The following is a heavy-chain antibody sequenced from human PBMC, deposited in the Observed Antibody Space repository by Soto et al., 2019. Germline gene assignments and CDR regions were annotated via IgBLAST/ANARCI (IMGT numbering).Heavy chain of an antibody. V-gene: IGHV3-23*01. CDR1: GFIFSDYA. J-gene: IGHJ4*02. D-gene: IGHD1-1*01. Sequence: EVQLLESGGNLVQPGGSLRLSCAASGFIFSDYAMSWVRQAPGKGLEWVSLIRGSNENTYYADSVKGRFTISRDNSRNTLYLQMNSLRAEDTAIYYSAKDWTHFDYWGQGTLVTVSS. CDR2: IRGSNENT. CDR3: AKDWTHFDY.